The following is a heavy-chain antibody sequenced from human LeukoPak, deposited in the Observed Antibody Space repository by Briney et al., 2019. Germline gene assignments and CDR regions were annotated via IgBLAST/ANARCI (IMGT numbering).Heavy chain of an antibody. J-gene: IGHJ4*02. CDR1: GDSTSSYS. CDR3: ARGAFSGYDYFDS. CDR2: IYYSGST. V-gene: IGHV4-59*01. D-gene: IGHD5-12*01. Sequence: SETLSLTCTVSGDSTSSYSWNRIRQPPGKGLEWIGYIYYSGSTNYNPSLKSRVTISVDTSKNHFSLKLTSVTAADTAVYYCARGAFSGYDYFDSWGQGTLVTVSS.